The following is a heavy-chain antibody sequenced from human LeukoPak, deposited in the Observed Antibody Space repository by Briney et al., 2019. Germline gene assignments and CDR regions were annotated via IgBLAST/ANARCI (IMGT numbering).Heavy chain of an antibody. J-gene: IGHJ4*02. CDR2: IYTSGST. CDR3: ARGGSSLTGTTDY. Sequence: SETLSLTCTVSGGSISSGSYYWSWIRQPAGKGLEWIGRIYTSGSTNYNPSLKSRVTISVDTSKNQFSLKLSSVTAADTAVYYCARGGSSLTGTTDYWGQGTLVTVSS. V-gene: IGHV4-61*02. CDR1: GGSISSGSYY. D-gene: IGHD1-7*01.